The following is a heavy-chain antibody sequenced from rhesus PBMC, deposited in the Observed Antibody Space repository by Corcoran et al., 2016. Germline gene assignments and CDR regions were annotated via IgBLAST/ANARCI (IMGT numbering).Heavy chain of an antibody. V-gene: IGHV4-122*02. D-gene: IGHD4-4*01. Sequence: QLQLQESGPGLVKPSETLSLTCAVSGYSISSGYGWSWIRQPPGKGLGWIGYSSYSGSTSYNPSLKSRVTISTDTSKNQFSLKLISVTAADTAVYYCAREVTYGSLFDYCGQGVLVTVSS. CDR1: GYSISSGYG. CDR2: SSYSGST. CDR3: AREVTYGSLFDY. J-gene: IGHJ4*01.